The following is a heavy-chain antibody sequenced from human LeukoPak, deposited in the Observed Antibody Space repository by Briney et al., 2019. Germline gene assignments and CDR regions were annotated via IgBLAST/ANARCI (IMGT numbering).Heavy chain of an antibody. V-gene: IGHV1-2*02. CDR3: ARDKGSGYLPFDF. J-gene: IGHJ4*02. Sequence: ASVKVSCKASGYTFTVHYIHWVRQAPGQGPEWMGWINPNSGDANYPQKFQGRVTVTRDTSISTAYMEMSSLRSDDTAVYYCARDKGSGYLPFDFWGQGTLVTVSS. CDR1: GYTFTVHY. CDR2: INPNSGDA. D-gene: IGHD5-18*01.